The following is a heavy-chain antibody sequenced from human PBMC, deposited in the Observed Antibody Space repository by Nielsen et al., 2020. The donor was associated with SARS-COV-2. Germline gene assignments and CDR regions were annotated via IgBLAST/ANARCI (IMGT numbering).Heavy chain of an antibody. CDR1: GFTFSSYG. Sequence: GGSLRLSCAASGFTFSSYGMHWVRQAPGKGLEWVAVISYNGISNYYAHSVRCRFTIARDNANHALFLQMNSLRAEDTAVYYCAKEKFGEFPYYGMDVWGQGTTVTVSS. J-gene: IGHJ6*02. D-gene: IGHD3-10*01. V-gene: IGHV3-30*18. CDR2: ISYNGISN. CDR3: AKEKFGEFPYYGMDV.